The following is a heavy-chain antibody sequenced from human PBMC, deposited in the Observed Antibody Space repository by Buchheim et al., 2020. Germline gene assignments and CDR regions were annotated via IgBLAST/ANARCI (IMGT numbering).Heavy chain of an antibody. CDR3: TLMRTTNHGFDP. D-gene: IGHD2/OR15-2a*01. J-gene: IGHJ5*02. Sequence: QITLKESGPTLVKPTQTLTLTCTFSGFSLSTSGVGVGWIRQPPGKALEWLSLIYLVDDKRYSPSLQSRPTTPKDTSKNQVVLTMTSLDPVDTATYYCTLMRTTNHGFDPWGQGTL. CDR1: GFSLSTSGVG. CDR2: IYLVDDK. V-gene: IGHV2-5*02.